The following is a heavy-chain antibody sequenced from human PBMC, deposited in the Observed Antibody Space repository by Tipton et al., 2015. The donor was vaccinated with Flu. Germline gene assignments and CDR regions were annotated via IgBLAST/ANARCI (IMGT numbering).Heavy chain of an antibody. D-gene: IGHD4-17*01. CDR2: INPSGGST. J-gene: IGHJ6*02. Sequence: QLVQSGAEVKKPGASVKVSCKASGYTFTSYYMHWVRQAPGQGLEWMGIINPSGGSTSYAQKFQGRVTMTRDTSTSTVYMELSSLRSEDTAVYYCAREGGDGESHYYSGMDVWGQGTTVTVSS. V-gene: IGHV1-46*01. CDR1: GYTFTSYY. CDR3: AREGGDGESHYYSGMDV.